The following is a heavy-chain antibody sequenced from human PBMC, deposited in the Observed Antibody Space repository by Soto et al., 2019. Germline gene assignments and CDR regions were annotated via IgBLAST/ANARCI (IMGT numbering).Heavy chain of an antibody. J-gene: IGHJ4*02. CDR1: GGTFNNYA. CDR2: IIPILGSA. Sequence: VQLVQSGAEVKKPGSSVKVSCKASGGTFNNYAISWVRQAPGQGPEWMGGIIPILGSANYAQRVQGRVTINADDSTSTAYMEMSSMRSEDTDLYYCARGPLRLCSGGSCYSLDYWGQGTLVTVSS. CDR3: ARGPLRLCSGGSCYSLDY. V-gene: IGHV1-69*01. D-gene: IGHD2-15*01.